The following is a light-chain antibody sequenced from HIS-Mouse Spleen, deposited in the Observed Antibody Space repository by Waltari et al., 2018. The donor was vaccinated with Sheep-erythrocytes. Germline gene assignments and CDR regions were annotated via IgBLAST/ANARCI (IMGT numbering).Light chain of an antibody. V-gene: IGKV1-12*01. J-gene: IGKJ5*01. CDR1: QGISSW. CDR3: QQANSIPIT. CDR2: AAS. Sequence: DIQMTQSPSSVSASVGDRVTITCRASQGISSWLDWYQQKPGKAPKLLIYAASSLQSGVPSRFSGSGSGTDFTLTISSLQPEDFATYYCQQANSIPITFGRGTRLEIK.